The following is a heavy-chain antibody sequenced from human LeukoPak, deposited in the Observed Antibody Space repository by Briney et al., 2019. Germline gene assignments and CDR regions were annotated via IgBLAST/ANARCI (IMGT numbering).Heavy chain of an antibody. Sequence: SETLSLICTVSGGSISSYYWSWIRQPPGKGLEWIGYIYYSGSTNYNPSLKSRVTISVDTSKNQFSLKLSSVAAADTAVYYCAREQDSSGWGAFDIWGQGTMVTVSS. J-gene: IGHJ3*02. CDR3: AREQDSSGWGAFDI. CDR2: IYYSGST. V-gene: IGHV4-59*01. D-gene: IGHD6-19*01. CDR1: GGSISSYY.